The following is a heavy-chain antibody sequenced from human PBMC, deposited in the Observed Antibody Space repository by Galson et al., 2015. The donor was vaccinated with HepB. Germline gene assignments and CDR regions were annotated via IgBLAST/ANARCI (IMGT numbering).Heavy chain of an antibody. CDR1: GGSISSYY. CDR2: IYYSGST. D-gene: IGHD3-3*01. CDR3: ASYGTYYDFWSGDGPPALYYYGMDV. J-gene: IGHJ6*02. Sequence: ETLSLTCTVSGGSISSYYWSWIRQPPGKGLEWIGYIYYSGSTNYNPSLKSRVTISVDTSKNQFSLKLSSVTAADTAVYYCASYGTYYDFWSGDGPPALYYYGMDVWGQGTTVTVSS. V-gene: IGHV4-59*01.